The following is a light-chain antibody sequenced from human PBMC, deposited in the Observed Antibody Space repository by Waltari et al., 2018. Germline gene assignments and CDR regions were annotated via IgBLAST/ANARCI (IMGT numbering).Light chain of an antibody. CDR2: AAS. Sequence: DIQMTQSPSSLSASVGDRVTIPCRASQSVSIYVNWYQQKPGKAPNLLIYAASSLQSGVPSRFSGSGSGTDFSLTISSLQPGDFATYYCQQSFTTPQNTFGQGTRL. CDR1: QSVSIY. CDR3: QQSFTTPQNT. J-gene: IGKJ2*01. V-gene: IGKV1-39*01.